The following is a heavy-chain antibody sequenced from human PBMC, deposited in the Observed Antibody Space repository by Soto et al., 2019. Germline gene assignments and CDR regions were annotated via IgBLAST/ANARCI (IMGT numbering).Heavy chain of an antibody. CDR2: ISDGGGKA. Sequence: SLRLECEAFGLIVRRYAYRWVGQGTGKGLEWVSSISDGGGKAYYADSVKGRFTISRDKSKNTLYLQMNRLRAEETAVYYRAKEPIPPHWLIYY. V-gene: IGHV3-23*01. CDR3: AKEPIPPHWLIYY. J-gene: IGHJ6*01. CDR1: GLIVRRYA. D-gene: IGHD3-10*01.